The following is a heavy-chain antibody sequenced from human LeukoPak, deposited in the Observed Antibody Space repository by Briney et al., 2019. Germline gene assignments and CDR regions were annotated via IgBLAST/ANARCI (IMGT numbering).Heavy chain of an antibody. CDR1: GYSISSGYY. CDR2: IYTSGST. Sequence: SETLSLTCTVSGYSISSGYYWSWIRQPAGKGLEWIGRIYTSGSTNYNPSLKSRVTMSVDTSKNQFSLKLSSVTAADTAVYYCARGSFSYGDSVDYWGQGTLVTVSS. D-gene: IGHD4-17*01. CDR3: ARGSFSYGDSVDY. V-gene: IGHV4-4*07. J-gene: IGHJ4*02.